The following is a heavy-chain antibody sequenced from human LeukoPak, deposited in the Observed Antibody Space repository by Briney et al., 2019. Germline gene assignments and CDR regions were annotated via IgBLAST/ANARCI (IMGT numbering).Heavy chain of an antibody. CDR2: INWNGGST. CDR1: GFTFDDYG. Sequence: GGSLRLSCAASGFTFDDYGMSWVRQAPGKGLEWVSGINWNGGSTGYADSVKGRSTISRDNAKNSLYLQMNSLRAEDTALYHCARDMQWLSDYYYGMDVWGQGTTVTVSS. CDR3: ARDMQWLSDYYYGMDV. J-gene: IGHJ6*02. D-gene: IGHD6-19*01. V-gene: IGHV3-20*01.